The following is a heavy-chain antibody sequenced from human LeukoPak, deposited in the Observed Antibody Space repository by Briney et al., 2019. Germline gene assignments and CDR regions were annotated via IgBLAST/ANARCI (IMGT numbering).Heavy chain of an antibody. V-gene: IGHV4-59*08. CDR3: ARLARITMIVVVINDAFDI. CDR2: IYYSGST. Sequence: SETLSLSCTASGGSISSYYWSWIRQPPGKGLEWIGYIYYSGSTNYNPSLKSRVTISVDTSKNQFSLKMSSVTAADTAVYYCARLARITMIVVVINDAFDIWGQGTMVTVSS. J-gene: IGHJ3*02. CDR1: GGSISSYY. D-gene: IGHD3-22*01.